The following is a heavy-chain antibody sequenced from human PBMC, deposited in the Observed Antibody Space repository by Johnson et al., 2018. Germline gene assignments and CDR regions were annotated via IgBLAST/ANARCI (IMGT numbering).Heavy chain of an antibody. CDR2: INPGDSDT. V-gene: IGHV5-51*01. Sequence: VQLVQSGAEVKKPGESLKLSCTGSGYRFTTYWIAWVRQMPGKGLEWMGIINPGDSDTRYSPSFQGQVTMSADKSINTAYLQWSSLQASDTAIYFCAQKREWVRAWGKGTLVTVSS. CDR1: GYRFTTYW. CDR3: AQKREWVRA. J-gene: IGHJ1*01. D-gene: IGHD2-8*01.